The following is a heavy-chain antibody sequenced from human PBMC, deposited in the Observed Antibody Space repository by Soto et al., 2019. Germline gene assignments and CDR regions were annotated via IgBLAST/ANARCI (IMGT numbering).Heavy chain of an antibody. D-gene: IGHD2-21*02. CDR1: GYSFTTYW. Sequence: GESLKISCKGSGYSFTTYWIGWVRQMPGKGLEWMGIIYPGDSDTRYNPSFRGQVTISADKSINTAYVHWSTLRASDTAMYYCARRLVTSTYDAFDIWGQGTMVTVSS. CDR3: ARRLVTSTYDAFDI. CDR2: IYPGDSDT. V-gene: IGHV5-51*01. J-gene: IGHJ3*02.